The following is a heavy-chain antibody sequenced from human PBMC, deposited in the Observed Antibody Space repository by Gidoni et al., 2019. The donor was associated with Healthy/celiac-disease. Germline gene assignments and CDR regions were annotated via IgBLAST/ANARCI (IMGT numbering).Heavy chain of an antibody. CDR3: ARHPGAARWGGWFDP. Sequence: QLQLQESGPGLVKPSETLSLTCTVSGGSISSSSYYWGWIRQPPGKGLEWIGSIYYSGSTYYNPSLKSRVTISVDTSKNQFSLKLSSVTAADTAVYYCARHPGAARWGGWFDPWGQGTLVTVSS. CDR2: IYYSGST. CDR1: GGSISSSSYY. J-gene: IGHJ5*02. D-gene: IGHD3-16*01. V-gene: IGHV4-39*01.